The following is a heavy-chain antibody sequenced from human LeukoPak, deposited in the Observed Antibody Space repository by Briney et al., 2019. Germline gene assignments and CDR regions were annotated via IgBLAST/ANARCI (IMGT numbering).Heavy chain of an antibody. CDR1: GFTFSSYG. CDR3: AKDPASYDSSGLNWFDP. CDR2: IRFDGSNK. J-gene: IGHJ5*02. V-gene: IGHV3-30*02. D-gene: IGHD3-22*01. Sequence: PGGSLRLSCAASGFTFSSYGMHWVRQAPGKGLEWVAFIRFDGSNKYYADSVKGRFTISRDNSKNTLYLQMNSLRAEDTAVYYCAKDPASYDSSGLNWFDPWGQGTLVTVSS.